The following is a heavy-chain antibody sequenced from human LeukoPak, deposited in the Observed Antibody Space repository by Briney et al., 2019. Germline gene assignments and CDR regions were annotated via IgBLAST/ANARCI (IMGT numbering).Heavy chain of an antibody. CDR2: IFYTGNT. CDR3: ARVVSDGSGSYYPDY. Sequence: SETLSLTCTVSGGSITEYYWSWIPQPPGKGLEWIGYIFYTGNTNYNPSLKSRVTISVDASKNQFSLQLSSVTAADTAVYYCARVVSDGSGSYYPDYWGQGTLVTVSS. J-gene: IGHJ4*02. CDR1: GGSITEYY. V-gene: IGHV4-59*01. D-gene: IGHD3-10*01.